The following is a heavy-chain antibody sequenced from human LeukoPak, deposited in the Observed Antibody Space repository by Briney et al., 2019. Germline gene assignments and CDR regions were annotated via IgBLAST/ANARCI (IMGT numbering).Heavy chain of an antibody. D-gene: IGHD3-22*01. V-gene: IGHV1-18*01. CDR2: ISAYDGNT. J-gene: IGHJ4*02. Sequence: ASVKVSCKASGYSFIRYGISWVRQAPGQGLEWVGWISAYDGNTNYAQKFQGRATMTTDTSTRTAYMELRSLRSDDTAMYFCGRDNTYYYESRGYHADYWGQGTLDTVSS. CDR3: GRDNTYYYESRGYHADY. CDR1: GYSFIRYG.